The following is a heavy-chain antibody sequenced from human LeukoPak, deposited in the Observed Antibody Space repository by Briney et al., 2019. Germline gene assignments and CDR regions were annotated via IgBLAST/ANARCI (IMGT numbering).Heavy chain of an antibody. Sequence: GGSLRLSCAASGFTFSDYYMSWVRQAPGKGLEWVANIKQDGSEKYYVDSVKGRFTISRDNAKNSLYLQMNSLRAEDTAVYYCARVSGQQLGYYYYYYMDVWGKGTTVTVSS. CDR1: GFTFSDYY. CDR3: ARVSGQQLGYYYYYYMDV. CDR2: IKQDGSEK. V-gene: IGHV3-7*01. J-gene: IGHJ6*03. D-gene: IGHD6-13*01.